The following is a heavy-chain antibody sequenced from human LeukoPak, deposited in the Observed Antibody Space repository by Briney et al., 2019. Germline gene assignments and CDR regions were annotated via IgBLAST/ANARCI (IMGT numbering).Heavy chain of an antibody. D-gene: IGHD5-18*01. J-gene: IGHJ4*02. CDR1: GFTFRDHG. CDR3: PKGNGYSYGRYYFDY. Sequence: GGSLRLSCAASGFTFRDHGMGWVRQAPGKGLEWVSAITASGGNTDYADSVKGRFTISRDNSQNTLYLHVNSLRAEDTAVYYFPKGNGYSYGRYYFDYWGQGTLVTVSS. V-gene: IGHV3-23*01. CDR2: ITASGGNT.